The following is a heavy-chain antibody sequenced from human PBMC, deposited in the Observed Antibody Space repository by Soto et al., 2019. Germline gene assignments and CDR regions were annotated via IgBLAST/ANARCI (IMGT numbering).Heavy chain of an antibody. Sequence: QVQLQESGPGLVKPSQTLSLTCTVSGGSISSGGYYWSWIRQHPGKGLEWIGYIYYSGSTYYNPSLKSRVTISVDTSKNQFSLKLSSVTAADTAVYYCARTSCSGGSCYKIVYWGQGTLVTVSS. V-gene: IGHV4-31*03. CDR2: IYYSGST. J-gene: IGHJ4*02. CDR1: GGSISSGGYY. D-gene: IGHD2-15*01. CDR3: ARTSCSGGSCYKIVY.